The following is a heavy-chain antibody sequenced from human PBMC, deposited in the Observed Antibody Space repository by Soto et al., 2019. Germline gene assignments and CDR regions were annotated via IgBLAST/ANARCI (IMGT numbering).Heavy chain of an antibody. V-gene: IGHV4-59*11. CDR3: ARSLRVGGYACQRVLDG. D-gene: IGHD5-18*01. J-gene: IGHJ6*02. Sequence: SPPLSHTGTFSGGSLRIHYCISIRQPPGKELECIWYGYYSGSTNYNPSLNSRFTISGDTPKNQFSLKLSSATASDTPVNYCARSLRVGGYACQRVLDGWGHGSSVTV. CDR1: GGSLRIHY. CDR2: GYYSGST.